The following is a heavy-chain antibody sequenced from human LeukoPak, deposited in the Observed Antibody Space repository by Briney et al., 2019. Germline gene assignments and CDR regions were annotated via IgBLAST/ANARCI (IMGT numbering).Heavy chain of an antibody. V-gene: IGHV3-15*01. CDR1: GFTFSNAW. D-gene: IGHD1-26*01. Sequence: GGFLRLSCAASGFTFSNAWMSWVRQAPGKGLEWVGRIKSKTDGGTTDYAAPVKGRFTISRDDSKNTLYLQMNSLKTEDTAVYYCTTEWASYYYGMDVWGQGTTVTVSS. CDR2: IKSKTDGGTT. CDR3: TTEWASYYYGMDV. J-gene: IGHJ6*02.